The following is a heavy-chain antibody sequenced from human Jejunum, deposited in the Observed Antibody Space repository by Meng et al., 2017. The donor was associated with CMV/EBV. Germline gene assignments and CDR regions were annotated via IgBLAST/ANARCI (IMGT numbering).Heavy chain of an antibody. CDR2: ISTSGDNT. J-gene: IGHJ4*02. CDR3: AKTGDGFTFDY. V-gene: IGHV3-23*01. Sequence: AASGFTFNDYAMHWVRRAPGKGLEWVSFISTSGDNTYYADAVKGRFAISRDNSKNTLYLQMNSLRAEDTAIYYCAKTGDGFTFDYWGQGTVVTVSS. CDR1: GFTFNDYA. D-gene: IGHD2-21*02.